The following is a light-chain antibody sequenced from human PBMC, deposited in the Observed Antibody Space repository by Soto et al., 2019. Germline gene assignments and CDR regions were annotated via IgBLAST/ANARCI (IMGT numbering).Light chain of an antibody. CDR1: QGISNW. V-gene: IGKV1-12*01. CDR3: QQANSFPLT. Sequence: DIQMTQSPSSVSXSXXXRVTITCRASQGISNWLGWYQQKPGQAPKLLIYSASSLQSGVPSRFSGSGSGTEFSLTISSLQPEDFATYYCQQANSFPLTFGGGTKVEIK. J-gene: IGKJ4*01. CDR2: SAS.